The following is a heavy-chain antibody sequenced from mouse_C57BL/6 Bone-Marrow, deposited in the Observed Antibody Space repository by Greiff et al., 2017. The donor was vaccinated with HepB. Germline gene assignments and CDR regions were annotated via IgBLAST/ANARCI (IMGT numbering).Heavy chain of an antibody. CDR3: ARLLRTTVVAHWYFDV. J-gene: IGHJ1*03. V-gene: IGHV1-81*01. CDR2: IYPRSGNT. Sequence: QVQLQQSGAELARPGASVKLSCKASGYTFTSYGISWVKQRTGQGLEWIGEIYPRSGNTYYNEKFKGKATLTADKSSSTAYMELRSLTSEDSAVYFCARLLRTTVVAHWYFDVWGTGTTVTVSS. CDR1: GYTFTSYG. D-gene: IGHD1-1*01.